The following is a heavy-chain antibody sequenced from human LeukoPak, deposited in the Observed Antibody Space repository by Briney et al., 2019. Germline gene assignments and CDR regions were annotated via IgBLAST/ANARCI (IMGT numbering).Heavy chain of an antibody. J-gene: IGHJ4*02. CDR2: IYGVGST. CDR3: AKGIVVASGYFDY. Sequence: GGSLRLSCAASGFSVSSRINYMSWVRQAPGMGLQWVSVIYGVGSTYYADSVKGRFTISRDNSKNTLYLQMNSLRAEDTAVYYCAKGIVVASGYFDYWGQGTLVTVSS. CDR1: GFSVSSRINY. V-gene: IGHV3-53*01. D-gene: IGHD3-22*01.